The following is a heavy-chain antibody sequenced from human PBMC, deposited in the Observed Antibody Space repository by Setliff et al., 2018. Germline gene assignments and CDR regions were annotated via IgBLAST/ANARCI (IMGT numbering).Heavy chain of an antibody. D-gene: IGHD3-3*01. CDR1: GGSISSSNDC. V-gene: IGHV4-39*07. CDR2: IYYSGST. CDR3: ARLSGFLYMDV. J-gene: IGHJ6*03. Sequence: SETLSLTCTVSGGSISSSNDCWGWIRQPPGKGLEWIGSIYYSGSTYYSPSLKSRVTISVDTSNNQFSLKLNSVTAADTAVYFCARLSGFLYMDVWGKGTTVTVSS.